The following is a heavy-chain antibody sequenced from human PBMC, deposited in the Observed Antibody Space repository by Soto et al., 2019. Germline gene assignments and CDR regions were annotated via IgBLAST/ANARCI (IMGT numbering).Heavy chain of an antibody. V-gene: IGHV3-74*01. D-gene: IGHD1-1*01. J-gene: IGHJ4*02. CDR3: VKGGTYFDY. CDR1: GFTFNSYW. CDR2: IDSDGSST. Sequence: EVQLVESGGGLVQPGGSLRLFCAASGFTFNSYWMHWVRQAPGKGLVWVSRIDSDGSSTSYADSVKGRFTISRDNAKNTLYLQMNSLGADDTAVYYCVKGGTYFDYWGQGTLVTVSS.